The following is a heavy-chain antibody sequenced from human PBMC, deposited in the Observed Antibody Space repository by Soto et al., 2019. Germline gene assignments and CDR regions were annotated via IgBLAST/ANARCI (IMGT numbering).Heavy chain of an antibody. CDR2: MNPNSGNT. D-gene: IGHD6-13*01. Sequence: ASVKVSCKASGYTFTSYDINWVRQATGQGLEWMGWMNPNSGNTGYAQKFQGRVTMTRNTSISTADMELSSLRSEDTAVYYCVIAAAGTGDAFDIWGQGTMVTVSS. V-gene: IGHV1-8*02. J-gene: IGHJ3*02. CDR1: GYTFTSYD. CDR3: VIAAAGTGDAFDI.